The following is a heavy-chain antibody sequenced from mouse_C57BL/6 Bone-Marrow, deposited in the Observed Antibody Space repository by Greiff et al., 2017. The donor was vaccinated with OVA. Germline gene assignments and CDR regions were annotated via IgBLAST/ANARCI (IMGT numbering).Heavy chain of an antibody. J-gene: IGHJ3*01. D-gene: IGHD1-1*01. CDR2: IWWDDDK. CDR3: ARIAEELITTVVPFAY. CDR1: GFSLSTFGMG. V-gene: IGHV8-8*01. Sequence: QVTLKVSGPGILQPSQTLSLTCSFSGFSLSTFGMGVGWIRQPSGKGLEWLAHIWWDDDKYYNPALKSRLTISKATSKNQVFLKIANVDTADTATYYCARIAEELITTVVPFAYWGQGTLVTVSA.